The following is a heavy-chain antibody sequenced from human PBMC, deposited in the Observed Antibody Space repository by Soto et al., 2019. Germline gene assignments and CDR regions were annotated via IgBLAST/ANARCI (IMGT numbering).Heavy chain of an antibody. CDR2: IYYSGST. Sequence: QVQLQESGPGLVKPSQTLSLTCTFSGGSISSGGYYWSWIRPHPGKGLEWIGYIYYSGSTSYNPSLQIRVTISVDTSKNQFSLKLSSVTAADTAVYYCARVGGINWFDPWGQGTLVTVSS. CDR1: GGSISSGGYY. V-gene: IGHV4-31*03. CDR3: ARVGGINWFDP. D-gene: IGHD3-16*01. J-gene: IGHJ5*02.